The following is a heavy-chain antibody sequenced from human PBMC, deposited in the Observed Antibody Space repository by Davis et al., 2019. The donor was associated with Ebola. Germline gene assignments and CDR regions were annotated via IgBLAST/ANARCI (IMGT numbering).Heavy chain of an antibody. CDR2: ISGSGGST. D-gene: IGHD3-3*01. CDR1: GFTFRSYA. CDR3: AKDKNYDFWSGYPHDAFDI. Sequence: GESLKTSCAASGFTFRSYAISWFPQAPGKGLEWVSAISGSGGSTYYADSVKGRFTISRDNSKNTLYLQMNSLRAEDTAIYYCAKDKNYDFWSGYPHDAFDIWGQGTMVTVSS. J-gene: IGHJ3*02. V-gene: IGHV3-23*01.